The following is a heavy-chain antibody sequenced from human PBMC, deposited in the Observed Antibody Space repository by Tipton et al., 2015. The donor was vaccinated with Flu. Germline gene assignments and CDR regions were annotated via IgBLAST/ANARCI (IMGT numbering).Heavy chain of an antibody. CDR1: GYTFTNNG. D-gene: IGHD4-17*01. CDR2: ISGYTGNT. CDR3: ARGLDYGDPDY. V-gene: IGHV1-18*01. J-gene: IGHJ4*02. Sequence: QSGAEVKKPGASMKVSCTASGYTFTNNGFHWVRQAPGQGLEWMGWISGYTGNTNYAQRFHGRDTMTTDTSTNTAYMELRTLRSDDTAVYYCARGLDYGDPDYWGQGTLVTVSS.